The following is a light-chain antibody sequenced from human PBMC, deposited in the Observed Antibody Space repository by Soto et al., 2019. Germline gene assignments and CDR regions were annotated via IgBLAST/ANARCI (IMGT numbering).Light chain of an antibody. CDR2: WAS. Sequence: DIVMTQSPDSLAVSLGERATINCKSSQSVLYSSNNNNYIAWYQQKPGQPPKLIIYWASTRESGVPDRFSGSGSGTHFTLTISSLQAEDVAMYYSPPYTFGQGTKVDIK. CDR3: PPYT. J-gene: IGKJ2*01. CDR1: QSVLYSSNNNNY. V-gene: IGKV4-1*01.